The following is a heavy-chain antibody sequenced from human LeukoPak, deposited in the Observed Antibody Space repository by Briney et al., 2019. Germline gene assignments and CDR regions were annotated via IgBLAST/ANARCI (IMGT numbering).Heavy chain of an antibody. CDR1: GGSISSSSYY. J-gene: IGHJ6*03. Sequence: SETLSLTCTVSGGSISSSSYYWGWIRQPPGKGLEWIGSIYYSGTTYYNPSLKSRVTISVDTSKNQISLKLTSVTAADTAVYYCARHRRSYCTSSSCYYHYMDVWGTGTTVTVSS. D-gene: IGHD2-2*01. V-gene: IGHV4-39*01. CDR3: ARHRRSYCTSSSCYYHYMDV. CDR2: IYYSGTT.